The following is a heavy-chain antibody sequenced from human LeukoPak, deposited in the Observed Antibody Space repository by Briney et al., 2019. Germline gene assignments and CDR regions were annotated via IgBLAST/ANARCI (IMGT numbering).Heavy chain of an antibody. CDR1: GGTFSSYA. CDR2: IIPIFGTA. D-gene: IGHD5-24*01. CDR3: VRVRDGYNYYYYYYMDV. J-gene: IGHJ6*03. V-gene: IGHV1-69*01. Sequence: SVKVSCKASGGTFSSYAISWVRQAPGQGLEWMGGIIPIFGTANYAQKFQGRVTITADESTSTAYMELSSLRSEDTAVYYCVRVRDGYNYYYYYYMDVWGKGTTVTVSS.